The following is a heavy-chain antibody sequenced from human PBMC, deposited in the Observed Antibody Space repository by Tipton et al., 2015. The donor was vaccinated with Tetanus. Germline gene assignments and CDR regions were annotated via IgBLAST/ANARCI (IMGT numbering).Heavy chain of an antibody. CDR3: AGVLRSESVGWFDP. CDR1: GGPIRDSDYY. V-gene: IGHV4-39*01. D-gene: IGHD3-3*01. CDR2: IYYSGNS. J-gene: IGHJ5*02. Sequence: TLSLTCSVSGGPIRDSDYYWGWVRLPPGKGLEWIAGIYYSGNSYYNPTFQSRVTISVDTAKNQFSLKLSSVTVADTAVYYCAGVLRSESVGWFDPWGQGSLVTVSS.